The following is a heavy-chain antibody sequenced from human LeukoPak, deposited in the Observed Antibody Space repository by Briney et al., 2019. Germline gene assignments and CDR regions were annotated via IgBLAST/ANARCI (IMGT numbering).Heavy chain of an antibody. CDR3: ARVAHSSGWYYFDY. Sequence: ASVKVSCKASGYTFTGYYMPWVRQAPGQGLEWMGRINPNSGGTNYAQKFQGRVTMTRDTSISTAYMELSRLRSDDTAVYYCARVAHSSGWYYFDYWGQGTLVTVSS. V-gene: IGHV1-2*06. D-gene: IGHD6-19*01. CDR1: GYTFTGYY. CDR2: INPNSGGT. J-gene: IGHJ4*02.